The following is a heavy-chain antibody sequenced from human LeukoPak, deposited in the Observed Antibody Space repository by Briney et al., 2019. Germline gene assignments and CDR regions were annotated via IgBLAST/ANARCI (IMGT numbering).Heavy chain of an antibody. CDR1: GFTFSSYG. J-gene: IGHJ4*02. D-gene: IGHD3-22*01. Sequence: GGSLRLSCAASGFTFSSYGMHWVRQAPGKGLEWVAFIRYGGTNKYYADSVKGRFTISRDNSKNTLYLQMNSLGAEDTAVYYCAKARHDSSGYYSFFNYWGQGTLVTVSS. V-gene: IGHV3-30*02. CDR2: IRYGGTNK. CDR3: AKARHDSSGYYSFFNY.